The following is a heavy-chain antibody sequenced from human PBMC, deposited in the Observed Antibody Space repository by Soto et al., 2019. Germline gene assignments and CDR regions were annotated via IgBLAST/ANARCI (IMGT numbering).Heavy chain of an antibody. CDR3: ARDRDNSNCPNFDS. CDR2: VLPFLDIT. V-gene: IGHV1-69*02. J-gene: IGHJ4*02. CDR1: GDTFSIYT. Sequence: QVQLVQSGSAVTKPGSSVRVSCKTSGDTFSIYTISWVRQAPGQGLEWMGRVLPFLDITSYSQRLQGRVTITADRSTTTAYMELTSLRSEDPAVYYCARDRDNSNCPNFDSWGQGTLVTVSS. D-gene: IGHD6-13*01.